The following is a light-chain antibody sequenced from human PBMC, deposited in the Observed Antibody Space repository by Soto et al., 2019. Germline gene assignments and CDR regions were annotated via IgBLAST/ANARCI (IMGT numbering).Light chain of an antibody. Sequence: DIQMTQSPSTLSASVGDRVTITCRDSQSVFSWLAWYQQKPGTAPKLLIYDASTLEAGVPSRFRGSGSGTEFTLTIGGLQPDDFATEHCHQYSSLSWSFGQGTKVEVK. J-gene: IGKJ1*01. CDR1: QSVFSW. CDR2: DAS. V-gene: IGKV1-5*01. CDR3: HQYSSLSWS.